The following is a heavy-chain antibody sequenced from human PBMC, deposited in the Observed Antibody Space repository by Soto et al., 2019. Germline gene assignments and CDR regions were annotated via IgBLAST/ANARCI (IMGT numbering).Heavy chain of an antibody. J-gene: IGHJ4*02. Sequence: PSETLSLPCTVSGGSISSGGYYWSWIRQHTGKGLEWIGYIYYSGSTYYNPSLKSQVTISVDTSKNQFSLKLSSVTAADTAVYSCGRTPRFRGIFDYWGQGTLVTVSS. D-gene: IGHD6-13*01. CDR3: GRTPRFRGIFDY. V-gene: IGHV4-31*01. CDR1: GGSISSGGYY. CDR2: IYYSGST.